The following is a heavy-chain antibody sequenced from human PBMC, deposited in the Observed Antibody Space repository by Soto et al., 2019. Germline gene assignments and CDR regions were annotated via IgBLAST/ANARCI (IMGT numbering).Heavy chain of an antibody. Sequence: PSETLSLTCTVSGGSLSSSSYYWGWTRQPPGKGLEWIGSIYYSGSTYYNPYLKSRATISVDTSKNQFSLKLSSVIAADTAVYVGARDGSYYDFWSGYYFGGGMDVWGQGTTVTVSS. V-gene: IGHV4-39*07. CDR3: ARDGSYYDFWSGYYFGGGMDV. D-gene: IGHD3-3*01. J-gene: IGHJ6*02. CDR2: IYYSGST. CDR1: GGSLSSSSYY.